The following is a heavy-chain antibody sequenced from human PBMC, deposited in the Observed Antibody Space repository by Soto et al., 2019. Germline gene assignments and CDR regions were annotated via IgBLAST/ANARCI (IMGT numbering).Heavy chain of an antibody. CDR1: GFSLSNGRMG. J-gene: IGHJ6*02. CDR2: IFSDAER. V-gene: IGHV2-26*03. D-gene: IGHD1-1*01. Sequence: SGPTLVNPTETLTLTCTISGFSLSNGRMGVSWIRQSPGKALQWLAHIFSDAERSYSSSMHSRLTISTDTSGTQVVLSMTNMDPVDTGTYFCVRMNADTYSHYYAMDVWGQGT. CDR3: VRMNADTYSHYYAMDV.